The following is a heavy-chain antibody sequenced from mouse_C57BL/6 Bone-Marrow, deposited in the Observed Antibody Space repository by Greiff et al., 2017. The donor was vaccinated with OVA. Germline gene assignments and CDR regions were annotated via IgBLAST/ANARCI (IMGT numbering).Heavy chain of an antibody. CDR1: GYAFSSYW. J-gene: IGHJ3*01. Sequence: QVQLKESGAELVKPGASVKISCKASGYAFSSYWMNWVKQRPGKGLEWIGQIYPGDGDTNYNGKLKGKATLTADKSSSTAYMQLSSLTSEDSAVYFCARLLPFAYWGQGTLVTVSA. D-gene: IGHD1-1*01. CDR3: ARLLPFAY. V-gene: IGHV1-80*01. CDR2: IYPGDGDT.